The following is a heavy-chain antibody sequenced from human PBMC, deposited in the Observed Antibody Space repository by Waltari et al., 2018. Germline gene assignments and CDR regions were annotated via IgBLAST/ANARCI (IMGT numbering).Heavy chain of an antibody. Sequence: QVQLQESGPGLVKPSQTLSLTCSVSGGSISSGSYYWTWIRQPPGKGLGWIGYISYSGSTYYNGSLKSRVSISIDRSKNLFSLKLNSVTAADTAVYYCARDPYSTSSPYDAFDIWGQGTRVAVSS. J-gene: IGHJ3*02. CDR3: ARDPYSTSSPYDAFDI. D-gene: IGHD6-6*01. CDR1: GGSISSGSYY. CDR2: ISYSGST. V-gene: IGHV4-30-4*01.